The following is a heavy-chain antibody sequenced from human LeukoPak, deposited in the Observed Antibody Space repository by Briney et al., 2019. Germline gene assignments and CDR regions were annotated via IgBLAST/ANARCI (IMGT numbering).Heavy chain of an antibody. CDR1: GFTFSSYA. V-gene: IGHV3-21*01. CDR3: ARDSPPPDYYGSGSYRGYFDY. CDR2: ISSISSYI. D-gene: IGHD3-10*01. J-gene: IGHJ4*02. Sequence: GGSLRLSCAASGFTFSSYAMNWVRQAPGKGLEWVSSISSISSYIYYADSVKGRFTISRGNAKNALYLQMKSLRPEDTAVYYCARDSPPPDYYGSGSYRGYFDYWGQGTLVTVSS.